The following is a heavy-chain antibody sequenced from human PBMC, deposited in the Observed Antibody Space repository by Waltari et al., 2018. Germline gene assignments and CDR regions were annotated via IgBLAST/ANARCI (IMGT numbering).Heavy chain of an antibody. D-gene: IGHD3-16*01. CDR2: IYYSGST. Sequence: QVQLQESGPGLVKPSPTLSLPCTVSGGSITSGGYYWSWIRQHPGKGLEWIGYIYYSGSTYYNPSLKSRVTISVDTSKNQFSLKLSSVTAADTAVYYCARVRPGDRGKAFDIWGQGTMVTVSS. J-gene: IGHJ3*02. CDR1: GGSITSGGYY. V-gene: IGHV4-31*03. CDR3: ARVRPGDRGKAFDI.